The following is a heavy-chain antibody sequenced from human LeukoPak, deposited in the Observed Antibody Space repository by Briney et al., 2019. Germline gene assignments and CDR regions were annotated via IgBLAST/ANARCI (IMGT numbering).Heavy chain of an antibody. D-gene: IGHD6-6*01. CDR3: ARVGRVSIYPSYMDV. CDR1: GFTFSTFP. V-gene: IGHV3-30*04. J-gene: IGHJ6*03. CDR2: ISDDGRDV. Sequence: GGSLRLSCEASGFTFSTFPMHWVRQTPAKGLEWVAVISDDGRDVYYADSVKGRFTISRDNSKNTLYLQMHSVSPEDTAVVYCARVGRVSIYPSYMDVWGKGTTVTVSS.